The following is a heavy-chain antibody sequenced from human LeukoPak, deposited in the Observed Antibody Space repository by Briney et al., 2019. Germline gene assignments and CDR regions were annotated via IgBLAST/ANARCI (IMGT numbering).Heavy chain of an antibody. V-gene: IGHV3-23*01. CDR3: AKTTTEAGAEEFEY. J-gene: IGHJ4*02. D-gene: IGHD4/OR15-4a*01. Sequence: PGGSLRLSCAASGFTVSSNYMSWVRQAPGKGLEWVSTISAGAGRTYYADSVKGRFTISRDNSRNTLYLQMNSLRAEDTAVYYCAKTTTEAGAEEFEYWGQGTLVTVSS. CDR2: ISAGAGRT. CDR1: GFTVSSNY.